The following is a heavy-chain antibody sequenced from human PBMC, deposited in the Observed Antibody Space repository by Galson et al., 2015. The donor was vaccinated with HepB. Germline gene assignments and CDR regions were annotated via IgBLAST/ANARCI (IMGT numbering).Heavy chain of an antibody. Sequence: SVKVSCKASGYTFTSYAMHWVRQAPGQRLEWMGWINAGNGNTKYSQKFQGRVTITRDTSASTAYMELSSLRSEDTAVYYCARGRGYCSSTSCSYDYDYWGQGTLVTVSS. D-gene: IGHD2-2*01. CDR1: GYTFTSYA. CDR2: INAGNGNT. CDR3: ARGRGYCSSTSCSYDYDY. V-gene: IGHV1-3*01. J-gene: IGHJ4*02.